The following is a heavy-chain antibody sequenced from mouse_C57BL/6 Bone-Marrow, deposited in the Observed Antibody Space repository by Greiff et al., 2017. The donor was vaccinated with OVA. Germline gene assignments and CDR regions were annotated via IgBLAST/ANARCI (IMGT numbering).Heavy chain of an antibody. J-gene: IGHJ2*01. CDR1: GYTFTSYW. Sequence: QVQLQQPGAELVMPGASVKLSCKASGYTFTSYWMPWVKQRPGQGLEWIGEIDPSDSYTNYTQKVKGKPTLTVDKTSSTAYMQLSSLTSEDYAVYYCARREIYDGYYDYFAYWGQGTTLTVSS. CDR3: ARREIYDGYYDYFAY. D-gene: IGHD2-3*01. V-gene: IGHV1-69*01. CDR2: IDPSDSYT.